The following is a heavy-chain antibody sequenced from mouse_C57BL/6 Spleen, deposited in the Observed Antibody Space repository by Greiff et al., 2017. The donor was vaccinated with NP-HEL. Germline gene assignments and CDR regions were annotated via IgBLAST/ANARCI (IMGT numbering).Heavy chain of an antibody. CDR2: ISSGGSYT. CDR1: GFTFSSYG. D-gene: IGHD4-1*01. V-gene: IGHV5-6*01. J-gene: IGHJ3*01. CDR3: ARPNWEGAWFAY. Sequence: EVQLVESGGDLVKPGGSLKLSCAASGFTFSSYGMSWVRQTPDKRLEWVATISSGGSYTYYPDSVKGRFTISRDNAKNTLYLQMSSLKSEDTAMYYCARPNWEGAWFAYWGQGTLVTVSA.